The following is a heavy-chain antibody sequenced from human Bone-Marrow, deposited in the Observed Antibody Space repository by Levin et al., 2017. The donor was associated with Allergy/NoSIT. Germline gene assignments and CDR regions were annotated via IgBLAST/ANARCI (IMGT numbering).Heavy chain of an antibody. V-gene: IGHV3-7*01. J-gene: IGHJ4*02. CDR2: TNQDGSQK. CDR3: AKADAGRNDLGSGSPDDY. CDR1: GFTFSSFW. Sequence: GGSLRLSCAASGFTFSSFWMSWVRQAPGKGLEWVANTNQDGSQKHYVDSVKGRFIISRDNANNSLYLQMNSLRGEDTAVYYCAKADAGRNDLGSGSPDDYWGQGTLVTVSS. D-gene: IGHD3-10*01.